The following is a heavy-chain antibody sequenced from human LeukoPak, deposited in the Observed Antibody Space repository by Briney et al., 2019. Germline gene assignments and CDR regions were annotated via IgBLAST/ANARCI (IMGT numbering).Heavy chain of an antibody. V-gene: IGHV3-48*02. D-gene: IGHD1-1*01. J-gene: IGHJ4*02. Sequence: GGSLRLSCAASGFTFSIYSFNWVRQAPGKGREGVSYISSDSSAIYYADSVMGRFTISRDNAENSLYLQMNSLRDDDTAVYYCARDGRSTNCPDCWGQGTLVTVSS. CDR3: ARDGRSTNCPDC. CDR1: GFTFSIYS. CDR2: ISSDSSAI.